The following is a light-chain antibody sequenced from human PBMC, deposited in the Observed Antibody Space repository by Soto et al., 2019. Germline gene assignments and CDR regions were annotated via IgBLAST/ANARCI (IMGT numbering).Light chain of an antibody. CDR2: INN. V-gene: IGLV1-44*01. CDR3: ATWDDSLNGVV. J-gene: IGLJ2*01. Sequence: QPVLTQPPSASGTPGQRVTISCSGSSFNIGSNTVNWYQQLPGMAPKFLIYINNQRPSGVPDRFSGSKSGTSASLAISGLQSEDEADYYCATWDDSLNGVVFGGGTKLTVL. CDR1: SFNIGSNT.